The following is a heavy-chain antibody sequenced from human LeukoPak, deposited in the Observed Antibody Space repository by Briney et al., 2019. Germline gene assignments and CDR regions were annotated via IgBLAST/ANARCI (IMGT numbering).Heavy chain of an antibody. D-gene: IGHD6-19*01. CDR1: GFTVSSNY. CDR2: IYSGGST. V-gene: IGHV3-66*01. CDR3: ARDLRIAVAGTISAFDI. Sequence: GGFLRLSCAASGFTVSSNYMSWVRQAPGKGLEWVSVIYSGGSTYYADSVKGRFTIARDNSKNTRYLQMNSLRAEDTAVYYCARDLRIAVAGTISAFDIWGRGTMVTVSS. J-gene: IGHJ3*02.